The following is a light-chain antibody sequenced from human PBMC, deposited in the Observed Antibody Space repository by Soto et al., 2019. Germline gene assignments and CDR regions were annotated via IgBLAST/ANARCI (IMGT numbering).Light chain of an antibody. Sequence: DIQMTQTPSTLSASVGDTVNITCRASQSLSEWLAWYQQKPGKAPKLLIYDASSLERGVPSRFSGSGSGTEFTLTISSLQPDDFAIYYCQQYKSYFWTFGQGTRVEIK. CDR3: QQYKSYFWT. J-gene: IGKJ1*01. CDR2: DAS. CDR1: QSLSEW. V-gene: IGKV1-5*01.